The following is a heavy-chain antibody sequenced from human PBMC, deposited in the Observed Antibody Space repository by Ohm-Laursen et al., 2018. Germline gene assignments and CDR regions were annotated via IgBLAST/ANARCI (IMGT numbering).Heavy chain of an antibody. D-gene: IGHD2-8*01. V-gene: IGHV4-61*01. CDR2: IYYSGNT. J-gene: IGHJ6*02. CDR3: AKDRLNSYYYYGMDV. CDR1: GVSVSSSNYY. Sequence: TLSLTCAVSGVSVSSSNYYWSWVRQPPGKGLEWLGYIYYSGNTNYNPSLKNRVTISVDTSKSQFSLKLSSVTAADTAVYYCAKDRLNSYYYYGMDVWGQGTTVTVSS.